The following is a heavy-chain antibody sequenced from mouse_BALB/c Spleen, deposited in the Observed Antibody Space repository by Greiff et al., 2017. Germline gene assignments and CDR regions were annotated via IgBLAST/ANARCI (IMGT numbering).Heavy chain of an antibody. CDR2: ISYDGSN. CDR1: GYSITSGYY. CDR3: ASSTMITTWFAY. V-gene: IGHV3-6*02. Sequence: VQLKESGPGLVKPSQSLSLTCSVTGYSITSGYYWNWIRQFPGNKLEWMGYISYDGSNNYNPSLKNRISITRDTSKNQFFLKLNSVTTEDTATYYCASSTMITTWFAYWGQGTLVTVSA. D-gene: IGHD2-4*01. J-gene: IGHJ3*01.